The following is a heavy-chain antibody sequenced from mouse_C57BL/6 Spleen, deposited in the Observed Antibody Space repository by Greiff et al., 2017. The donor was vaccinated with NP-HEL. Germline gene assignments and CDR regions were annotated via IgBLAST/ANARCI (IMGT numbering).Heavy chain of an antibody. Sequence: EVKLVESGPGLVKPSQSLSLTCTVTGYSITSGYGWNWIRQFPENKLEWMGYISYSGSTNYNPSLKSRISITRDTSKNQFFLQLNSVTTEDTATYYCARTARIKYWGQGTTLTVSS. CDR3: ARTARIKY. D-gene: IGHD1-2*01. CDR2: ISYSGST. CDR1: GYSITSGYG. J-gene: IGHJ2*01. V-gene: IGHV3-2*02.